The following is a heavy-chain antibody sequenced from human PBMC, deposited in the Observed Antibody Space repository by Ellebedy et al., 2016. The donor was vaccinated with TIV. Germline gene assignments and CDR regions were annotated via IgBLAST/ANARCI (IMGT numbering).Heavy chain of an antibody. Sequence: PGGSLRLSCAASGFTFSSYWMSWVRQAPGKGLEWVANIKQDGSEKYYVDSVKGRFTISRDNAKNSLYLQMNSLRAEDTAVYYCARSLSGWPEYYFDYWGQGTLVTVSS. CDR1: GFTFSSYW. D-gene: IGHD6-19*01. CDR3: ARSLSGWPEYYFDY. V-gene: IGHV3-7*01. CDR2: IKQDGSEK. J-gene: IGHJ4*02.